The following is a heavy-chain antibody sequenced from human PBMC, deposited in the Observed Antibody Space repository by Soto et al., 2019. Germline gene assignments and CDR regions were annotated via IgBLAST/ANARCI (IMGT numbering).Heavy chain of an antibody. Sequence: GALRLSCAASGFTFGNFWMHWVRQAPGKGPEWVSRMTSDGRTIQYADSVEGRFTVPRDNAKSTMYLQMNSLRVEDTAVYYYARAEVDYWGPGTLVTVSS. CDR3: ARAEVDY. CDR2: MTSDGRTI. CDR1: GFTFGNFW. V-gene: IGHV3-74*03. J-gene: IGHJ4*02.